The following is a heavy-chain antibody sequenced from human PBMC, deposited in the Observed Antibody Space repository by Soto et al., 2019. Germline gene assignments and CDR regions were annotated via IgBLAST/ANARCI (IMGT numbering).Heavy chain of an antibody. CDR2: ISYDGSNK. CDR3: ARPLWRYYDNWGYFDL. V-gene: IGHV3-30-3*01. D-gene: IGHD3-3*01. J-gene: IGHJ2*01. CDR1: GFTFSSYA. Sequence: QVQLVESGGGVVQPGRSLRLSCAASGFTFSSYAMHWVRQAPGKGLEWVAVISYDGSNKYYADSVKGRFTISRDNSKNTLYLQMNSLRNEDTAVYYCARPLWRYYDNWGYFDLWGRGTLVTVSS.